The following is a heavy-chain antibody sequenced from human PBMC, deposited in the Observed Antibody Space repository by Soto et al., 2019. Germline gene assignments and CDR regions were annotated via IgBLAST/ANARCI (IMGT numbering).Heavy chain of an antibody. Sequence: GGSLRLSCAASGFTFSSYAMSWVRQAPGKGLEWVSAISGSGGSTYYADSVKGRFTISRDNSKNTLYLQMNSLRAEDTAVYYCNTVLMVYGPFDDWGQGTLGIVSS. V-gene: IGHV3-23*01. CDR1: GFTFSSYA. D-gene: IGHD2-8*01. J-gene: IGHJ4*02. CDR2: ISGSGGST. CDR3: NTVLMVYGPFDD.